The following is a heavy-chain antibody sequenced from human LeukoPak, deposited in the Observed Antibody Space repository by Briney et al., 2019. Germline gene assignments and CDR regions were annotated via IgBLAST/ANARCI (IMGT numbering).Heavy chain of an antibody. J-gene: IGHJ4*02. D-gene: IGHD3-3*01. CDR3: ARGLYGVVITTLDY. V-gene: IGHV1-8*03. Sequence: ASVKASCKASGYTFTSYDINWVRQATGQGLEWMGWMNPNSGNTGYAQKFQGRVTITRNTSISTAYMELSSLRSEDTAVYYCARGLYGVVITTLDYWGQGTLVTVSS. CDR1: GYTFTSYD. CDR2: MNPNSGNT.